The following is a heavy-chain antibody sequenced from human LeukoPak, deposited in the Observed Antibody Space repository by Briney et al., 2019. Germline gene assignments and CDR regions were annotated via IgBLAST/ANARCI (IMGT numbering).Heavy chain of an antibody. Sequence: GGSLRLSCAASGFGFGAYAMIWVRQAPGKVLEWVSLIHNDAATTYYADSVRGRFTVSRDNSKNTLYLEMNSLRAEDTAVYYCAKGKGGTSFNYCFDYWGQGTPVSVSS. D-gene: IGHD2/OR15-2a*01. V-gene: IGHV3-23*03. CDR1: GFGFGAYA. CDR2: IHNDAATT. CDR3: AKGKGGTSFNYCFDY. J-gene: IGHJ4*02.